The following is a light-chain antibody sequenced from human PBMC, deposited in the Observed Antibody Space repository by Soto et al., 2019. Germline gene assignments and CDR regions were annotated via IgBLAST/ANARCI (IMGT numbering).Light chain of an antibody. CDR1: SSDVGGYNY. CDR2: EVN. CDR3: SSYAGSNNCV. Sequence: QSVLTQPPSASGSPGQSVTISCTGTSSDVGGYNYVSWYQQHPGKAPKLIIYEVNERPSGVPDRFSGSKSGNTASLTVSGLHAEDEADYYGSSYAGSNNCVFGTGTKLTVL. V-gene: IGLV2-8*01. J-gene: IGLJ1*01.